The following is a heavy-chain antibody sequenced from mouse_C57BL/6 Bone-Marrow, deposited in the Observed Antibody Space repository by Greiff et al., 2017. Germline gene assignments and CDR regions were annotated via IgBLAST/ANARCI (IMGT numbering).Heavy chain of an antibody. Sequence: VQLQQSGPELVKPGASVKISCKASGYSFTDYNMNWVKQSNGKSLEWIGVINPNYGTTSYNQKFKGKATLTVDQSSSTAYMQLNSLTSKDSAVYYGASGYAYDYAMDYWGQGTSVTGSS. J-gene: IGHJ4*01. CDR3: ASGYAYDYAMDY. CDR2: INPNYGTT. V-gene: IGHV1-39*01. CDR1: GYSFTDYN. D-gene: IGHD2-2*01.